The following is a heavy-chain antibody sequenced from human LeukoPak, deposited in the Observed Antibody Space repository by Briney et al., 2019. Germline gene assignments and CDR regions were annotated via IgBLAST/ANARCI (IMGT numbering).Heavy chain of an antibody. Sequence: PGGSLRLSCAASGFTVSSNYMSWVRQAPGKGLEWVSVIYSDGNTYYADSVKGRFTISRDNSKNTLYLQMNSLRAEDTAVYYCARDLPWNYWGQGTLLTVSS. J-gene: IGHJ4*02. CDR2: IYSDGNT. CDR3: ARDLPWNY. V-gene: IGHV3-53*01. D-gene: IGHD1-1*01. CDR1: GFTVSSNY.